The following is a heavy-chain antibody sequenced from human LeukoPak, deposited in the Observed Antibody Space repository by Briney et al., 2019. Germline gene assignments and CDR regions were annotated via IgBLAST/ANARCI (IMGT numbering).Heavy chain of an antibody. CDR2: IIPILGIA. V-gene: IGHV1-69*02. Sequence: GASVKVSCKASGYTFTGYYMHWVRQAPGQGLEWMGRIIPILGIANYAQKFQGRVTITADKSTSTAYMELSSLRSEDTAVYYCASLSSGSYYFDYWGQGTLVTVSS. CDR1: GYTFTGYY. D-gene: IGHD1-26*01. J-gene: IGHJ4*02. CDR3: ASLSSGSYYFDY.